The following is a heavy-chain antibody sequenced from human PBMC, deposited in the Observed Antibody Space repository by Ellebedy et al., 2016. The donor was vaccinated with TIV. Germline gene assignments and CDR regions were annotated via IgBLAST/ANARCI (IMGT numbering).Heavy chain of an antibody. V-gene: IGHV3-74*01. CDR2: ISSDGSNT. J-gene: IGHJ6*02. CDR1: GFTFSSYW. D-gene: IGHD5-18*01. Sequence: PGGSLRLSCAASGFTFSSYWMHWVRQVPGKGLVWVSRISSDGSNTNYADSVKGRLTISRDNAKNTLYLQMNSLRAEDTAVYYCARANTAMVRRNHMDVWGQGTTVTVSS. CDR3: ARANTAMVRRNHMDV.